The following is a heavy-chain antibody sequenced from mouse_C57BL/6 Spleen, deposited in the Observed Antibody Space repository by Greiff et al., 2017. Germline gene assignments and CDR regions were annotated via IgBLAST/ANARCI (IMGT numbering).Heavy chain of an antibody. CDR1: GYTFTSYW. CDR2: IDPSDSYP. Sequence: QVQLQQPGAELVMPGASVKLSCKASGYTFTSYWMHWVKQRPGQGLEWIGEIDPSDSYPNYNQKFTGKSTLTVDKSSSTAYMQRSSLTSEDSAVYYCARERGRNLDNGGQGTTLTVSS. D-gene: IGHD4-1*01. V-gene: IGHV1-69*01. CDR3: ARERGRNLDN. J-gene: IGHJ2*01.